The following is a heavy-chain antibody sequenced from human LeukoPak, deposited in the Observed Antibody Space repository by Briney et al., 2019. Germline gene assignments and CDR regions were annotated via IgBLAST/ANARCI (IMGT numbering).Heavy chain of an antibody. CDR2: IYSGGST. V-gene: IGHV3-53*01. CDR1: GFPVSGNY. J-gene: IGHJ4*02. D-gene: IGHD1-26*01. CDR3: ARAEVGATPFVFDY. Sequence: GGPRKFSCAAPGFPVSGNYLSWVAQAPGKGLDGVSVIYSGGSTYYADSVKGRFTISRDNSKNTLYLQMNSPRAEDTAVYYCARAEVGATPFVFDYWGQGTLVTVSS.